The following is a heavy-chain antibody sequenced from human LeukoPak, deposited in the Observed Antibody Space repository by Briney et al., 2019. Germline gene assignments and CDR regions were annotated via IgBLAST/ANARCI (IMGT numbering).Heavy chain of an antibody. V-gene: IGHV1-58*02. CDR3: AADSDGYNVGDAFDI. CDR2: IVVGSGNT. D-gene: IGHD5-24*01. CDR1: GFTFTSSA. J-gene: IGHJ3*02. Sequence: GTSVKISCKASGFTFTSSAMQWVRQARGQRLEWIGWIVVGSGNTNYAQKFQERVTITRDMSTSTAYMELSSLRSEDTAVYYCAADSDGYNVGDAFDIWGQGTMVTVSP.